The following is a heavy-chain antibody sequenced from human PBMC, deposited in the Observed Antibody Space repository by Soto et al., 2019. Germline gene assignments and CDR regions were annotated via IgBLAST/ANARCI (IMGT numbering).Heavy chain of an antibody. CDR1: GYTFTSYG. Sequence: ASVKVSCKASGYTFTSYGISWVRQAPGQGLEWMGWISAYNGNTNYAQKLQGRVTMTTDTSTSTAYMELRSLRSDDTAVYYCARAPQRGRSSPGAFDYGGQEPLVTVPS. V-gene: IGHV1-18*01. CDR3: ARAPQRGRSSPGAFDY. CDR2: ISAYNGNT. J-gene: IGHJ4*02. D-gene: IGHD6-13*01.